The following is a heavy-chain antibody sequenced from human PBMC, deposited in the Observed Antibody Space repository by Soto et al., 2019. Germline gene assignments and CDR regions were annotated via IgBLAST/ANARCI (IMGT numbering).Heavy chain of an antibody. CDR1: GGTFSSYA. Sequence: SVKVSCKASGGTFSSYAISWVRQAPGQGLEWMGGIIPIFGTANYAQKFQGRVTITADESTSTAYMELSSLRSEDTAVYYCARVSGSYYLSAFDIWRQGTMVTVSS. CDR3: ARVSGSYYLSAFDI. J-gene: IGHJ3*02. CDR2: IIPIFGTA. D-gene: IGHD1-26*01. V-gene: IGHV1-69*13.